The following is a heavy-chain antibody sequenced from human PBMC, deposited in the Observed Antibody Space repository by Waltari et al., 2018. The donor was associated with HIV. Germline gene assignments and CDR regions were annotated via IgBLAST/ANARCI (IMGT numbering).Heavy chain of an antibody. CDR1: GTYFCGYY. J-gene: IGHJ6*02. CDR3: ARGTNWNGHHFFYGLDV. Sequence: QVHLQRWGAELLTPSGTLSLTCAGYGTYFCGYYWTWVRHTPGKGQEWRGEITHTGRTRYNPSRMSRITISVDTSKNQFSLKMTSLGAADAAMYYCARGTNWNGHHFFYGLDVWGPGTAVSVAS. V-gene: IGHV4-34*01. D-gene: IGHD1-20*01. CDR2: ITHTGRT.